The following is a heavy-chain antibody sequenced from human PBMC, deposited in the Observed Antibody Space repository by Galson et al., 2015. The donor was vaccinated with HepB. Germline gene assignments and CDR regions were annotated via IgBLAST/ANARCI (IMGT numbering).Heavy chain of an antibody. CDR2: ISSSSTTI. Sequence: SLRLSCAASGFTFSSYSMNWVRQAPGKGLEWVSYISSSSTTIYYADSVKGRFTISRDNAKNSLYLQMYSLRAEDTAVYYCAIYCSSASCYTDAFDIWGHGTMVTVSS. D-gene: IGHD2-2*02. V-gene: IGHV3-48*01. CDR3: AIYCSSASCYTDAFDI. J-gene: IGHJ3*02. CDR1: GFTFSSYS.